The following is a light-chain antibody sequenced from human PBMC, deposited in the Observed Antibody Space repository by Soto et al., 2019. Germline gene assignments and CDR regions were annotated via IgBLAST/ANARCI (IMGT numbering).Light chain of an antibody. J-gene: IGKJ4*01. CDR3: QQRSNWPPLT. CDR2: DAS. Sequence: EIVLTQSPATLSLSPGERATLSCRASQSVSTYLAWYQQKPGQAPRLLIYDASNRATGIPTRFSGSGSGTDFTRTISNREPEDFAVYYCQQRSNWPPLTFGGGTKVEIK. V-gene: IGKV3-11*01. CDR1: QSVSTY.